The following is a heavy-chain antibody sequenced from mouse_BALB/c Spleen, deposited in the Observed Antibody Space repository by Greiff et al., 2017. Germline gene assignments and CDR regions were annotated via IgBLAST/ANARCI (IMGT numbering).Heavy chain of an antibody. Sequence: EVKLQESGAELVKPGASVKLSCTASGFNIKDTYMHWVKQRPEQGLEWIGRIDPANGNTKYDPKFQGKATITADTSSNTAYLQLSSLTSEDTAVYYCASGNRYWGQGTLVTVSA. D-gene: IGHD2-1*01. CDR2: IDPANGNT. CDR3: ASGNRY. J-gene: IGHJ3*01. V-gene: IGHV14-3*02. CDR1: GFNIKDTY.